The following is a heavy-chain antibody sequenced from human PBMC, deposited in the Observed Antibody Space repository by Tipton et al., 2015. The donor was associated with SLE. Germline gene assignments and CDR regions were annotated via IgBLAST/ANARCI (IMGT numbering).Heavy chain of an antibody. Sequence: LRLSCTVSGYSISSGYYWGWIRQPPGKGLEWIGSIYHSGSTYYNPSLKSRVTISVDTSKNQFSLKLSSVTAADTAVYYCARFKGGPTAHTWGQGTMVTVSS. CDR2: IYHSGST. V-gene: IGHV4-38-2*02. CDR1: GYSISSGYY. J-gene: IGHJ3*01. D-gene: IGHD3-16*01. CDR3: ARFKGGPTAHT.